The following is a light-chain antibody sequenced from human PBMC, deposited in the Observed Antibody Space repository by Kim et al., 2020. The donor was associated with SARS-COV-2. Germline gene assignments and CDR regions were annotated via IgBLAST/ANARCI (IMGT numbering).Light chain of an antibody. CDR3: QLWDSSSDQWI. CDR2: YDS. CDR1: NIGTKS. Sequence: PGTAARITCGGNNIGTKSVHWYQQKPGQAPLLVIFYDSDRPSGIPERFSGSNSGNTATLTISGVEAGDEADYFCQLWDSSSDQWIFGGGTQLTVL. V-gene: IGLV3-21*01. J-gene: IGLJ2*01.